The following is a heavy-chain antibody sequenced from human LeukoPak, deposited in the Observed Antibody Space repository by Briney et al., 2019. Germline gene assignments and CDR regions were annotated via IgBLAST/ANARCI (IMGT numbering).Heavy chain of an antibody. CDR2: ISSSGSTI. V-gene: IGHV3-48*03. CDR3: ARGYSRGWTYAFDI. Sequence: PGGSLRLSCAASGFTFSSYEMNWVRQAPGKGLEWVSYISSSGSTIYYADSVKGRFTISRDNAKNSLYLQMNSLRAEDTAVYYCARGYSRGWTYAFDIWGQGTMVTVSS. D-gene: IGHD6-19*01. CDR1: GFTFSSYE. J-gene: IGHJ3*02.